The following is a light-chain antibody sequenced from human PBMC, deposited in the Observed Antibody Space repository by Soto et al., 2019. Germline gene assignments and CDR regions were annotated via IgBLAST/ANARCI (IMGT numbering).Light chain of an antibody. CDR2: AAS. J-gene: IGKJ1*01. CDR3: QQANSFPWT. Sequence: DIQMTQSPSSVSASVGDRVTITCRASQDISCCLAWVQQKPGKAPNLLIYAASILQSGVPSRFSGSGSGTDFTLTITYLQPEDFATYYCQQANSFPWTFGHGTKV. V-gene: IGKV1D-12*01. CDR1: QDISCC.